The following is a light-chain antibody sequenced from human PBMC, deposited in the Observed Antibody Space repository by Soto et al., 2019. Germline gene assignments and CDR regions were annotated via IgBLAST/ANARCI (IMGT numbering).Light chain of an antibody. J-gene: IGLJ1*01. Sequence: QSVLTQPPSASGTPGQRVTISCSGSSFNIGSDFVYWYQQLPGTAPKLLIYHNYQRPSGVPDRFSGSKSGTSGSLAISDLRSADEADYYCSAWDDSLSAYVFGAGTKLTVL. CDR2: HNY. V-gene: IGLV1-47*01. CDR1: SFNIGSDF. CDR3: SAWDDSLSAYV.